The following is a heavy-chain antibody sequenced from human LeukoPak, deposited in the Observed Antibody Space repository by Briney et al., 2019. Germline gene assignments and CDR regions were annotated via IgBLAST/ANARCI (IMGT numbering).Heavy chain of an antibody. J-gene: IGHJ5*02. CDR2: IDHSGFP. V-gene: IGHV4-34*01. CDR3: ARVNNWFDP. Sequence: SETLSLTRAVYGGSFSAYYWGWIRQPPGKGLEWIGEIDHSGFPNYNPSLKSRFTISVNTSKNQFSLKLSSVTAADTAVYYCARVNNWFDPWGQGTLVTVSS. CDR1: GGSFSAYY.